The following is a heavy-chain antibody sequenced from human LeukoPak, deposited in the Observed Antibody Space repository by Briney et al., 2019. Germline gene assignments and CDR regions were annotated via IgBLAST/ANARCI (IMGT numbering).Heavy chain of an antibody. Sequence: GGSLRLSCTASGFTLSSYAMSWVRQAPGEGLEWVSTISGSADNTNYAEAVKGRFTISRDNSKNTMYLQMNSLRAEDTAVYYCARQGFGCWGQGTLVTVSS. V-gene: IGHV3-23*01. CDR3: ARQGFGC. CDR1: GFTLSSYA. CDR2: ISGSADNT. J-gene: IGHJ4*02.